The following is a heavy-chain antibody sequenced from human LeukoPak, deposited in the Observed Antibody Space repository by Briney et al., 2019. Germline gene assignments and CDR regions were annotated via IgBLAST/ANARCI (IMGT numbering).Heavy chain of an antibody. Sequence: GGSLRLSCTASGFTLSSYAMSWVRQAPGEGLEWVSTISGSADNTNYAEAVKGRFTISRDNSKNTMYLQMNSLRAEDTAVYYCARQGFGCWGQGTLVTVSS. V-gene: IGHV3-23*01. CDR3: ARQGFGC. CDR1: GFTLSSYA. CDR2: ISGSADNT. J-gene: IGHJ4*02.